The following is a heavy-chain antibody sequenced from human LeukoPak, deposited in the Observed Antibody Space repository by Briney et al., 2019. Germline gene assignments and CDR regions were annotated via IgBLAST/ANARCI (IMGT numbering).Heavy chain of an antibody. Sequence: PSETLSLTCTVSGGSVSSGSYYWSWIRQPPGKGLEWIGYIYYSGSTNYNPSLKSRVTISVDTSKNQFSLKLSSVTAADTAVYYCARDQGRTWGQGTLVTVSS. CDR1: GGSVSSGSYY. D-gene: IGHD1-26*01. V-gene: IGHV4-61*01. CDR3: ARDQGRT. J-gene: IGHJ5*02. CDR2: IYYSGST.